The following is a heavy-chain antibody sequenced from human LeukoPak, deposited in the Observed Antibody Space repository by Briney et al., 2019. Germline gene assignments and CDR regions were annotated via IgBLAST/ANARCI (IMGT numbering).Heavy chain of an antibody. CDR2: VNPNSGVT. D-gene: IGHD6-19*01. V-gene: IGHV1-2*02. CDR3: GSGQWLVGVFY. CDR1: GHTFTGYY. J-gene: IGHJ4*02. Sequence: ASAKVSCKASGHTFTGYYMHWVRQAPGQGLEWLGWVNPNSGVTNYAQKFQGRITMTRDTSITTVYMELSSLTSDDTAVYYCGSGQWLVGVFYWGQGTLVTVSS.